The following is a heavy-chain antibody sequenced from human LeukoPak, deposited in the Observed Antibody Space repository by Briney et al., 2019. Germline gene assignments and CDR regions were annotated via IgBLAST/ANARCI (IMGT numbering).Heavy chain of an antibody. CDR3: AKDLLMSWSLAAAGLFDY. J-gene: IGHJ4*02. CDR2: ISGSGGST. D-gene: IGHD6-13*01. V-gene: IGHV3-23*01. Sequence: PGGSLRLSCAASGFTFSSYAMSWVRQVPGKGLEWVSAISGSGGSTYYADSVKGRFTISRDSSKNTLYLQMNSLRAEDTAVYYCAKDLLMSWSLAAAGLFDYFSQGTLVTVSS. CDR1: GFTFSSYA.